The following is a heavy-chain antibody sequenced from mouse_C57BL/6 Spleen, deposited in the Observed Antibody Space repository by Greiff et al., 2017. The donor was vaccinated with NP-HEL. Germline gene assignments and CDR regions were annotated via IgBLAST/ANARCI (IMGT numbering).Heavy chain of an antibody. D-gene: IGHD1-3*01. CDR2: IYPSDSET. V-gene: IGHV1-61*01. Sequence: VQLQQPGAELVRPGSSVKLSCKASGYTFTSYWMDWVKQRPGQGLEWIGNIYPSDSETNYNQKFKDKATLTVDKSSSTAYMQLSSLTSEDSAVYYCARRGSFLNWFADWGQGTMVTVSA. CDR1: GYTFTSYW. CDR3: ARRGSFLNWFAD. J-gene: IGHJ3*01.